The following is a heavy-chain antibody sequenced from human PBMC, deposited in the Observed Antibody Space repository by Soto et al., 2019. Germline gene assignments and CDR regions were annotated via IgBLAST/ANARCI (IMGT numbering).Heavy chain of an antibody. CDR2: IYHSGST. CDR1: GGSITNYY. V-gene: IGHV4-59*12. Sequence: SETLSLTCTISGGSITNYYWSWIRQPPGKGLEWIGEIYHSGSTNYNPSLKSRVTISVDKSKNQFSLKLSSVTAADTAVYYCARLDSPYCSSTSCYTNPFDYWGQGTLVTVSS. J-gene: IGHJ4*02. D-gene: IGHD2-2*02. CDR3: ARLDSPYCSSTSCYTNPFDY.